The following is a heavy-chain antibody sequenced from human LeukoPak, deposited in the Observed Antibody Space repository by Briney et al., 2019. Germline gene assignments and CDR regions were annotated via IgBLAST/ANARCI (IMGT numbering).Heavy chain of an antibody. CDR3: ARGTYRSSSPSIGMPYYLDY. Sequence: PGGSLRLSCAASGFTFTRYSMNWVRQAPGKGLEWVSSISSSGSYIFYAQSVEGRFIISRDNAKNSPYLQMNSLRVDDTAVYFCARGTYRSSSPSIGMPYYLDYWGQGILVTVSS. V-gene: IGHV3-21*01. J-gene: IGHJ4*02. CDR1: GFTFTRYS. CDR2: ISSSGSYI. D-gene: IGHD6-6*01.